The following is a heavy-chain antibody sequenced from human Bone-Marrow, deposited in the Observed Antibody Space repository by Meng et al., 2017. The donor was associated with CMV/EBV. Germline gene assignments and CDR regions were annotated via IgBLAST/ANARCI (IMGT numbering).Heavy chain of an antibody. CDR3: ARDGGHDYRYYYYGMDV. Sequence: SVKVSCKASGGTFSSYTISWVRQAPGQGLEWMGRIIPILGIANYAQKFQGRVTITADKSTSTAYMELSSLRSEDTAVYYCARDGGHDYRYYYYGMDVWGQGTTATVSS. CDR1: GGTFSSYT. V-gene: IGHV1-69*04. D-gene: IGHD4-11*01. CDR2: IIPILGIA. J-gene: IGHJ6*02.